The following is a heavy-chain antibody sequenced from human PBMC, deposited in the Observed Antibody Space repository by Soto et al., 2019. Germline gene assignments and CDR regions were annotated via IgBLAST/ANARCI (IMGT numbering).Heavy chain of an antibody. CDR1: GYRFTSYW. V-gene: IGHV5-51*03. CDR2: IYPGDSDA. D-gene: IGHD4-4*01. J-gene: IGHJ5*02. Sequence: PGESLKISCKGSGYRFTSYWIAWVRQMPGKGLEWMGIIYPGDSDARYSPPFQGQVTISVDKSISTAYLQWSSLKASDTAIYYCARQLGHDYINNWFDPWGQGTLVTVSS. CDR3: ARQLGHDYINNWFDP.